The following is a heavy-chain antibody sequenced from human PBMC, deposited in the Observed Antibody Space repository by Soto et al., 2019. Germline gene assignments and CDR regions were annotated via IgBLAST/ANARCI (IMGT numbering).Heavy chain of an antibody. D-gene: IGHD3-22*01. J-gene: IGHJ4*02. Sequence: QITLTESGPTLVKPTQTLTLTCTFSGFSISTSGVGVGRISQPPGKALEWLALIYWDDDKRYSPSLKSRLTITKDTSKNQVVLTMTNIDPVDTATYYCARLDSSGTFDYWGQGTLVTVSS. CDR1: GFSISTSGVG. V-gene: IGHV2-5*02. CDR3: ARLDSSGTFDY. CDR2: IYWDDDK.